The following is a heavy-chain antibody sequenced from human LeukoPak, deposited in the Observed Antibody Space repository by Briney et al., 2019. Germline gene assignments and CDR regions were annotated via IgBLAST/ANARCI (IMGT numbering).Heavy chain of an antibody. CDR1: GFAVGSNY. Sequence: PGGSLRLSCAASGFAVGSNYMSWVRQAPGRGLEWVSIIFSSGDTYYADSVKGRFTISRDNSKNTLYLQMNSLRAEDTAVFYCARVLVATTNYFAYWGQGTLVTVSS. J-gene: IGHJ4*02. D-gene: IGHD4-17*01. CDR2: IFSSGDT. CDR3: ARVLVATTNYFAY. V-gene: IGHV3-53*01.